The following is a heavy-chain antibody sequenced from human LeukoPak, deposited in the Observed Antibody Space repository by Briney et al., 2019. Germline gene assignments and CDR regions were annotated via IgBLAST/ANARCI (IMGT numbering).Heavy chain of an antibody. V-gene: IGHV3-23*01. Sequence: GASLRLSCAVSGFSLSRYAMSWVRKAPGKGLEWVSAISDSGGSTYYADPVKGRFTISRDNSRNTLYLQMNTLRAEDTAVYYCAKCRGSSWSDYFDYWGQGTLVTVSS. D-gene: IGHD6-13*01. J-gene: IGHJ4*02. CDR2: ISDSGGST. CDR3: AKCRGSSWSDYFDY. CDR1: GFSLSRYA.